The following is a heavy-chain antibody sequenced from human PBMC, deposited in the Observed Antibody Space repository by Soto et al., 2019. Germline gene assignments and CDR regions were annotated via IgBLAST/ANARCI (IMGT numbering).Heavy chain of an antibody. J-gene: IGHJ4*02. CDR1: GFTFSSYG. D-gene: IGHD3-10*01. V-gene: IGHV3-33*01. CDR3: ARDMARSHFDY. CDR2: IWYDGSNK. Sequence: GGSLRLSWAASGFTFSSYGMHWVRQAPGKGLEWVAVIWYDGSNKYYADSVKGRFTISRDNSKNTLYLQMNSLRAEDTAVYYCARDMARSHFDYWGQGTLVTVSS.